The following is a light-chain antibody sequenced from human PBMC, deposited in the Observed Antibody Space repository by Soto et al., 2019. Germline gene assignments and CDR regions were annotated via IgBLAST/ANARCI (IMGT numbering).Light chain of an antibody. V-gene: IGKV3-20*01. J-gene: IGKJ1*01. CDR3: QQYGISPRT. CDR1: QSVSSY. CDR2: DAS. Sequence: IGLKQSPATLSLSKGERATLSCRASQSVSSYLAWYQQKPGQAPRLLIYDASNRATGIPDRFSGSGSGTDFTLTISRLEPEDFAVYYCQQYGISPRTFGQVT.